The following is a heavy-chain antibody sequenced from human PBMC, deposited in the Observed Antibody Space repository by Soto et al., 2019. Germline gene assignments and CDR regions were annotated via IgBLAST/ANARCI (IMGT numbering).Heavy chain of an antibody. Sequence: QVQLVQSGGEVKKPGASVKVSCQASGYTFSDYAIIWVRQAPGQGLEWMGWISASTRNTDQAQNFQGRVIMTLDTSSNTSYMELMSLSSYDTAVYYCVRCYCSVGSCYACWHFDLWGRGTLVTVSS. J-gene: IGHJ2*01. CDR3: VRCYCSVGSCYACWHFDL. V-gene: IGHV1-18*01. CDR2: ISASTRNT. D-gene: IGHD2-15*01. CDR1: GYTFSDYA.